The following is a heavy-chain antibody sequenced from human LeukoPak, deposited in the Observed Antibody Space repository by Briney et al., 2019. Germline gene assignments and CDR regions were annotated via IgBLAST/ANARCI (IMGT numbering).Heavy chain of an antibody. Sequence: GGSLRLSCAAFGFTFSSYAMSWVRQAPGKGLEWVSTISGSGGSTYYADSVKGRFTISRDNSRNTLYLQMNDLRAEDTAVYYCTKVGNWFDPWGQGTLVTVSS. CDR1: GFTFSSYA. CDR2: ISGSGGST. CDR3: TKVGNWFDP. V-gene: IGHV3-23*01. J-gene: IGHJ5*02.